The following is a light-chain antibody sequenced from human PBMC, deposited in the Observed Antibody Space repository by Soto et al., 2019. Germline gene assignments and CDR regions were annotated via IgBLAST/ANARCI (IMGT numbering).Light chain of an antibody. CDR3: RSYTSKSSPI. V-gene: IGLV2-14*01. J-gene: IGLJ2*01. CDR1: MRDVGAYNI. Sequence: QSLLSQPACVSGSPGHSIAISWAGTMRDVGAYNIVSWYQQHPGTAPQLIIYEVRNRPSGISFRLSGSKSGNTASLTISGLQAEDEADYYCRSYTSKSSPIFGGGTKATVL. CDR2: EVR.